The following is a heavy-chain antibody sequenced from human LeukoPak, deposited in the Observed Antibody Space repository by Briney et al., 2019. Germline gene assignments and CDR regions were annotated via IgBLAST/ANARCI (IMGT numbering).Heavy chain of an antibody. V-gene: IGHV3-23*01. CDR1: GFTFSSDA. CDR3: AKQLGYCSDGSCYFPY. D-gene: IGHD2-15*01. J-gene: IGHJ4*02. CDR2: ISNNGGYT. Sequence: GGSLRLSCAATGFTFSSDAMSWVRQAPGKGLEWVSAISNNGGYTYYADSVQGRFTISRDNSKSTLCLQMNSLRAEDTAVYYCAKQLGYCSDGSCYFPYWSQGTLVTVSS.